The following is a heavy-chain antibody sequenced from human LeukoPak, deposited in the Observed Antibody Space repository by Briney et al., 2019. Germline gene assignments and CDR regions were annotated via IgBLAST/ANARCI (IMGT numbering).Heavy chain of an antibody. CDR1: GYSFTSYW. Sequence: GASLQISCKGSGYSFTSYWIGWVRPMPGKGLEWMGIIYPGDSDTRYSPSFQGQVTISADKSISTAYLQWSSLKASDTAMYYCARTYYDFWSGTRSWFDPWGQGTLVTVSS. J-gene: IGHJ5*02. V-gene: IGHV5-51*01. CDR3: ARTYYDFWSGTRSWFDP. D-gene: IGHD3-3*01. CDR2: IYPGDSDT.